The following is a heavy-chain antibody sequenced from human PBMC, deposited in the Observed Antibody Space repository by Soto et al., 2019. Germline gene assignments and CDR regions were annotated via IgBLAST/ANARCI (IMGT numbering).Heavy chain of an antibody. J-gene: IGHJ6*03. CDR1: GFTFDDYA. D-gene: IGHD2-15*01. Sequence: GGSLRLSCAASGFTFDDYAMHWVRQAPGKGLEWVSGISWNSGSIGYADSVKGRFTISRDNAKNSLYLQMNSLRAEDTALYYCAKVLGPFNRRDTKAANYYYYMDVWGKGTTVTVSS. CDR2: ISWNSGSI. CDR3: AKVLGPFNRRDTKAANYYYYMDV. V-gene: IGHV3-9*01.